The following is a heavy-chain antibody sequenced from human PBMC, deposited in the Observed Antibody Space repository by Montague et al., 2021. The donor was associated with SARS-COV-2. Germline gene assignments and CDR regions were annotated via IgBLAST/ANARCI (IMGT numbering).Heavy chain of an antibody. D-gene: IGHD3-3*01. V-gene: IGHV3-53*01. Sequence: SLRLPCAASGFTVSSNYMSWVRQAPVKGLEWVSVIYSGGSTYYAXSVKGRFTISRDNSKNTLYLQMNSLRAEDTAVYYCARESDYDFWSGYSPYWYFDLWGRGTLVTVSS. CDR2: IYSGGST. CDR3: ARESDYDFWSGYSPYWYFDL. CDR1: GFTVSSNY. J-gene: IGHJ2*01.